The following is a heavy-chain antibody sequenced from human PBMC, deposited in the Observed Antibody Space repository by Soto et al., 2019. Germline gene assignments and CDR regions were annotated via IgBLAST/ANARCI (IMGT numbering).Heavy chain of an antibody. CDR1: GYTFTSYW. D-gene: IGHD2-15*01. CDR2: IQPGDSYT. V-gene: IGHV5-51*01. J-gene: IGHJ6*02. CDR3: ARHRSGGSSYLCYGGRDV. Sequence: PGESLKISCRGSGYTFTSYWIGWVRHMPGKGLEWMAVIQPGDSYTRYSPSFQGQVTISADKSISTAYLQWSSLKASDTAMSYCARHRSGGSSYLCYGGRDVWRQGNTVTVSS.